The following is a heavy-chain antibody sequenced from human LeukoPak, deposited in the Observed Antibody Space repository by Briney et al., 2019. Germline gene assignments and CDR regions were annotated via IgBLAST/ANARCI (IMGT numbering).Heavy chain of an antibody. J-gene: IGHJ6*03. Sequence: SETLSLTCTVSGGSISSSSYYWGWIRQPPGKGLEWIGSIYYSGSTYYNPSLKSRVTISVDTSKNQFSLKLSSVTAADTAVYYCASLQEGNYYMDVWGKGTTVTVSS. CDR2: IYYSGST. CDR3: ASLQEGNYYMDV. D-gene: IGHD1-1*01. CDR1: GGSISSSSYY. V-gene: IGHV4-39*07.